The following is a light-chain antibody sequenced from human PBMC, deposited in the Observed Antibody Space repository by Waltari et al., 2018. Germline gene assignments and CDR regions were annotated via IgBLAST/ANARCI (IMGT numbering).Light chain of an antibody. CDR1: QSLSSN. Sequence: IVMTQSPATLSVSPGERATLPCKVSQSLSSNLAWYQQKPGQLPRLLIYGASTRATCIPARFSGSGSGTEFTLTISSLQAEDFAVYYCQERGRTFGQGTKVEIK. V-gene: IGKV3-15*01. CDR2: GAS. CDR3: QERGRT. J-gene: IGKJ1*01.